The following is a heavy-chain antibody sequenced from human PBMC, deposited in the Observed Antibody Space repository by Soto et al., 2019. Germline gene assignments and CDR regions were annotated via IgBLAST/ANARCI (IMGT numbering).Heavy chain of an antibody. CDR3: ASLSAPVEL. D-gene: IGHD2-2*01. CDR1: RFTFSSYW. V-gene: IGHV3-74*01. J-gene: IGHJ4*02. Sequence: PGGSLRLSFVASRFTFSSYWMHWLRQAPGRELVWVSEIDTDGNSRNSADSVKGRCTIARDNANNTLYLQMNSLTSEDTDVYFCASLSAPVELWGRGTLVPVSS. CDR2: IDTDGNSR.